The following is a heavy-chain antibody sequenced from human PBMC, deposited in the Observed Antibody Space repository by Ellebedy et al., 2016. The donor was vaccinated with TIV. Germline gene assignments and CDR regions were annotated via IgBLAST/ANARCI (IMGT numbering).Heavy chain of an antibody. CDR3: ARDLRITARDYYLDY. D-gene: IGHD6-6*01. CDR2: ISWNSGTT. J-gene: IGHJ4*02. Sequence: LSLTCAASGFTFDDYAMHWVRQAPGKGLEWVSGISWNSGTTDYADFVKGRFTISRNNAKNSLYLQMNRLRADDTAFYYCARDLRITARDYYLDYWGQGTLVTVSS. V-gene: IGHV3-9*01. CDR1: GFTFDDYA.